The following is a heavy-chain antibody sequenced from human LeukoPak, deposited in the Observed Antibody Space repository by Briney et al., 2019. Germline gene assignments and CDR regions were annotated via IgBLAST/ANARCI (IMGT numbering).Heavy chain of an antibody. CDR2: IYYSGST. J-gene: IGHJ4*02. D-gene: IGHD3-9*01. V-gene: IGHV4-30-4*01. CDR1: GGSISSGDYY. Sequence: SQTLSLTCTVSGGSISSGDYYWSWIRQPPGKGLEWIGYIYYSGSTYYNPSLKSRVTISVDTSKNQFSLKLSSVTAADTAVYYCARGYYDILTLYYFDYWGQGTLVTVSS. CDR3: ARGYYDILTLYYFDY.